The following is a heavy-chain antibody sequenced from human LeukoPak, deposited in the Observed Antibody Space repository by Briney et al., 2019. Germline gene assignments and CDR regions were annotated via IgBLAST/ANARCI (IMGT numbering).Heavy chain of an antibody. Sequence: ASVKVSCKASGYNFTTYGINWVRQAPGQRPEWMGWISTYNGNRHSAQKFGDRVTMTTDTATSTVYREVRSLRSDDTAVYYCARERGRGFDSWGQGTLVTVPS. J-gene: IGHJ5*01. V-gene: IGHV1-18*01. CDR1: GYNFTTYG. CDR3: ARERGRGFDS. D-gene: IGHD3-16*01. CDR2: ISTYNGNR.